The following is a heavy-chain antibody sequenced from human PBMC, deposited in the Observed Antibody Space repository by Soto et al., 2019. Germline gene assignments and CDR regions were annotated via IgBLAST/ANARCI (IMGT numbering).Heavy chain of an antibody. D-gene: IGHD5-12*01. CDR1: GLSFTTAGVA. J-gene: IGHJ4*02. Sequence: SGPTLENHAQTLTLTCTFSGLSFTTAGVAVGWIRQTPGGALEWLALIYYNDDRRFSPSLKTSLNIAGDTSKNQVVLSLTNVGSGDTGTYFCAHSDGGYEIIYFDFWGQGIPVTVSS. CDR3: AHSDGGYEIIYFDF. V-gene: IGHV2-5*01. CDR2: IYYNDDR.